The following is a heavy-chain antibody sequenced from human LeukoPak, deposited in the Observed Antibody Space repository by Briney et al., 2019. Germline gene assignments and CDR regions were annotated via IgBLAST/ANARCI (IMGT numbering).Heavy chain of an antibody. CDR3: ARGPNYCSGGSCSLASFYYYYGMDV. Sequence: KASETLSLTCAVYGGSFSGYYWSWIRQPPGKGLEWIGEINHSGSTNYNPSLKSRVIISVDTSKNQFSLKLSSVTAADTAVYYCARGPNYCSGGSCSLASFYYYYGMDVWGQGTTVTVSS. V-gene: IGHV4-34*01. CDR2: INHSGST. D-gene: IGHD2-15*01. CDR1: GGSFSGYY. J-gene: IGHJ6*02.